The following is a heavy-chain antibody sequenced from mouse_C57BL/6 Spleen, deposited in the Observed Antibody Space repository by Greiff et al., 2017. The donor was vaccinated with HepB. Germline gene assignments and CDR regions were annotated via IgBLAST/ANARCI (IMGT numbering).Heavy chain of an antibody. CDR3: ARGGYYRFAY. V-gene: IGHV1-18*01. J-gene: IGHJ3*01. CDR1: GYTFTDYN. D-gene: IGHD1-1*01. CDR2: INPNNGGT. Sequence: EVQLVESGPELVKPGASVKIPCKASGYTFTDYNMDWVKQSHGKSLEWIGDINPNNGGTIYNQKFKGKATLTVDKSASTAYMELRSLTSEDTAVYYCARGGYYRFAYWGQGTLVTVSA.